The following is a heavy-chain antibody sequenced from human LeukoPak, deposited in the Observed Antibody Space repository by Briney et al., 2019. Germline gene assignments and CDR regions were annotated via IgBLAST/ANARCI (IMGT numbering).Heavy chain of an antibody. V-gene: IGHV5-51*01. D-gene: IGHD1-26*01. CDR3: AIYSDTYYFDH. CDR1: GYSFTNHW. Sequence: GESLKISCKGSGYSFTNHWIGWVRQMPGKGLEWMGIIYPGDSDTRYSPSFQGQVTISADKSITTAYLQWSSLKASDTAMYYCAIYSDTYYFDHWGRGTLVTVSS. J-gene: IGHJ4*02. CDR2: IYPGDSDT.